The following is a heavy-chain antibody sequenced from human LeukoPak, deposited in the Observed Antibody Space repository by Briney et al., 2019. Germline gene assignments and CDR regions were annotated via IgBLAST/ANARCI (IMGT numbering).Heavy chain of an antibody. V-gene: IGHV1-8*01. CDR3: ARSRAVAGTQSDNYYYYYGVDV. D-gene: IGHD6-19*01. Sequence: EASVKVSCKASGYAFTSYDINWVRQATGQGLEWMGWVNPNSGNTGYVQKFQGRVTMTRSTSISTAYMELSSLSTEDTAVYYCARSRAVAGTQSDNYYYYYGVDVWGQGTTVTVSS. CDR2: VNPNSGNT. CDR1: GYAFTSYD. J-gene: IGHJ6*02.